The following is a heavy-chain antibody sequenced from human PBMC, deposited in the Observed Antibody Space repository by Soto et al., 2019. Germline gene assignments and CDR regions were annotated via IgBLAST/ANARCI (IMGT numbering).Heavy chain of an antibody. CDR1: GGTFSSYT. D-gene: IGHD6-13*01. Sequence: QVQLVQSGAEVKKPGSSVKVSCKASGGTFSSYTISWVRQAPGQGLEWMGRIIPILGIANYAPKFQGRVTITADNSTSTAYMERSSLGSEDTAVYYCAQVRSEAAGYWFAPWGHGTLVTVSS. CDR2: IIPILGIA. CDR3: AQVRSEAAGYWFAP. J-gene: IGHJ5*02. V-gene: IGHV1-69*02.